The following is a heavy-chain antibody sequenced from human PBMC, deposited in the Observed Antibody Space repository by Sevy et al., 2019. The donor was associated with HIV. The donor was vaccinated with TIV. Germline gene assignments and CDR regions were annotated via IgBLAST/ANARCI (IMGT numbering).Heavy chain of an antibody. J-gene: IGHJ6*02. D-gene: IGHD1-1*01. Sequence: GGSLRLSCAASGLTFRNYWMSWVRQAPGKGLEWVADTKEDGSEKYYVDSVKGRFTISRDNAKNSLYLQMNSLRAEDTAVYYCARDCTWNDFYYNYGMDVWGQWTTVTVSS. CDR3: ARDCTWNDFYYNYGMDV. V-gene: IGHV3-7*01. CDR1: GLTFRNYW. CDR2: TKEDGSEK.